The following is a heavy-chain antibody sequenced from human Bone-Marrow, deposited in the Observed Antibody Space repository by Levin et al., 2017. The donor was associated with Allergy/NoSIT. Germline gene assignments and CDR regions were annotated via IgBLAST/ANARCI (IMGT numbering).Heavy chain of an antibody. J-gene: IGHJ6*02. CDR1: GFKFEDYA. Sequence: SLKISCAASGFKFEDYAMHWVRQTPGKGLEWVSGISWNSNKIAYADSVKGRFTISRDNAKNSLYLQMNSLRPEDTALYYCAKDSRLYYDYGMDVWGLGTTVTVSS. CDR3: AKDSRLYYDYGMDV. CDR2: ISWNSNKI. D-gene: IGHD1-1*01. V-gene: IGHV3-9*01.